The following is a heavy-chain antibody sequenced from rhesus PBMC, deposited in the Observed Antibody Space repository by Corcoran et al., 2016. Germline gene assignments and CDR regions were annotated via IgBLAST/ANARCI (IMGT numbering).Heavy chain of an antibody. D-gene: IGHD6-25*01. CDR3: ARSIAAAGMSFDY. CDR2: IYGSSAST. CDR1: GGSISSGYD. J-gene: IGHJ4*01. V-gene: IGHV4-76*01. Sequence: QVQLQESGPGVVKPSETLSLTCAVSGGSISSGYDWSWIRQPPGKGLEWIGYIYGSSASTNYNPSLKNRVTISKDASKNQVSLKLSSVTAADTAVYYCARSIAAAGMSFDYWGQGVLVTVSS.